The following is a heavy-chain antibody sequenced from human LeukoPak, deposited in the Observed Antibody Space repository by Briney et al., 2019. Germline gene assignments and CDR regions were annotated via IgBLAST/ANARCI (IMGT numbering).Heavy chain of an antibody. D-gene: IGHD3-22*01. CDR2: ISAYNGNT. Sequence: ASVKVSCKASGYTFTSYGISWVRQAPGQGLEWMGWISAYNGNTNYAQKLQGRVTMTTDTSTSTAYMELRSLRSDDTAVYYCARDFYYYDSSGYYYDFDYWGQGTLVTVSS. J-gene: IGHJ4*02. CDR3: ARDFYYYDSSGYYYDFDY. V-gene: IGHV1-18*01. CDR1: GYTFTSYG.